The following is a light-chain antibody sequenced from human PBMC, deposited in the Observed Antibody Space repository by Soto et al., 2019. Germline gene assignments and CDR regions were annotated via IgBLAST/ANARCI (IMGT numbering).Light chain of an antibody. V-gene: IGLV1-47*01. J-gene: IGLJ1*01. CDR1: SPNIGSNY. CDR3: AAWDDSLSSYV. Sequence: QSVLTQPPSASGTPGQRVTISCSGSSPNIGSNYVYWYQQLPGTAPKLLIYRNNQRPSGVPDRFSGSKSGTSASLAISGLRSEDEADYYCAAWDDSLSSYVFGTGTKLTVL. CDR2: RNN.